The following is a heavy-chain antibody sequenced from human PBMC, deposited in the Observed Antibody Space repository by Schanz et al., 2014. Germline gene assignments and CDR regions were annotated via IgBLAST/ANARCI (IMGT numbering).Heavy chain of an antibody. CDR2: ISPYTGNT. CDR1: GYTFSSYG. D-gene: IGHD6-19*01. Sequence: QVQLVQSGAEVKKPGASVKVSCKASGYTFSSYGITWVRQAPGQGLEWVGWISPYTGNTHYFDKMEGRVTMTTDTSTSTSYMELTSLRFDDTAVYYCARGGYSSGWYDRDIAHFDYWGQGTLVTVSS. V-gene: IGHV1-18*01. CDR3: ARGGYSSGWYDRDIAHFDY. J-gene: IGHJ4*02.